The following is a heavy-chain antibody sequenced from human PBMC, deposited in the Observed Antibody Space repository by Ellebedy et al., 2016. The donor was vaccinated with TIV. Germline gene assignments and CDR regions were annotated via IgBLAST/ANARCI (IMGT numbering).Heavy chain of an antibody. V-gene: IGHV4-34*12. J-gene: IGHJ3*02. CDR3: ARLGPGSTTMTTGAAFDI. CDR2: IFHSGTS. CDR1: DGSFSDYY. Sequence: MPSETLSLTCAVYDGSFSDYYWCWIRQPPGKGLEWIGEIFHSGTSNYNPSLKSRVTISVDKSKNQFSLNLSSVTAADTAVYYCARLGPGSTTMTTGAAFDIWGQGTMFTVSS. D-gene: IGHD4-17*01.